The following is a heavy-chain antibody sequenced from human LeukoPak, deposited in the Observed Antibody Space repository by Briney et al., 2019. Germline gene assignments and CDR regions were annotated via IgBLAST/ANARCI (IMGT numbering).Heavy chain of an antibody. V-gene: IGHV4-4*02. D-gene: IGHD3-10*01. Sequence: SETLSLTCAVSGGSISSSNWWSWVRQPPGKGLEWIGEIYHSGSTNYNPSLKSRVTISVDKSKNQFSLKLNSVTAADTAVYYCARELVQSGSYPRDWGQGTLVTVSS. CDR2: IYHSGST. CDR3: ARELVQSGSYPRD. J-gene: IGHJ4*02. CDR1: GGSISSSNW.